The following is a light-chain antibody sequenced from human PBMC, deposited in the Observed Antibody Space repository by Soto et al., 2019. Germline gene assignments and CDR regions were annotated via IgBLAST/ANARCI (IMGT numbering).Light chain of an antibody. CDR3: QHYFSSCT. CDR2: GAS. J-gene: IGKJ1*01. CDR1: QSVSSSY. Sequence: ELVLTQSPGTLSLARGESATLSCRASQSVSSSYLAWYQQKPGQAPRLFISGASSRATGIPDRFSGSGSGTDFSLTISRLEPEEFAVSYCQHYFSSCTSGQETKVEIK. V-gene: IGKV3-20*01.